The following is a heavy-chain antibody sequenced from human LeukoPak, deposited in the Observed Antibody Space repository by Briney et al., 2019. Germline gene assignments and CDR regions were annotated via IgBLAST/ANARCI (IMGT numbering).Heavy chain of an antibody. V-gene: IGHV4-59*01. J-gene: IGHJ4*02. CDR3: ASGHYDSSGYVDDY. CDR1: GGAISDYY. CDR2: IYYTGST. Sequence: SETLSLTCTVSGGAISDYYWSWIRQSPGKGLEWIGYIYYTGSTTYNPSLKSRVTMSADTSKNQFSLKLSSVTAADTAVYYCASGHYDSSGYVDDYWGQGTLVTVSS. D-gene: IGHD3-22*01.